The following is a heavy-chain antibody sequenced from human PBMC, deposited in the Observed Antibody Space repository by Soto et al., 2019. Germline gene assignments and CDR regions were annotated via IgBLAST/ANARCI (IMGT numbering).Heavy chain of an antibody. Sequence: SVKVSCKASGGTFSSYAMSWVRQAPGQGLEWMGGIIPIFGTANYAQKFQGRVTITADESTSTAYMELSSLRSEDTAVYYCAQKRVSIRPGPLLDYWGQGTLVTVSS. CDR2: IIPIFGTA. V-gene: IGHV1-69*13. J-gene: IGHJ4*02. CDR1: GGTFSSYA. CDR3: AQKRVSIRPGPLLDY. D-gene: IGHD3-9*01.